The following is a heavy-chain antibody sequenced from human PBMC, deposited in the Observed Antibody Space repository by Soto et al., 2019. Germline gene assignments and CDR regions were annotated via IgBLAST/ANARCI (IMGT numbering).Heavy chain of an antibody. V-gene: IGHV3-23*01. Sequence: EVQLLESGGGLVQPGGSLRLSCAASGFTFSNYAMNWVRQAPGKGLEWISGISASGASTTYADSVKGRFTISRDNSKNTLYLQMNSLRAEDTGVYYCAKESSASRVSYYYAMDVWGQGTTVTVS. CDR2: ISASGAST. CDR3: AKESSASRVSYYYAMDV. D-gene: IGHD3-10*01. J-gene: IGHJ6*02. CDR1: GFTFSNYA.